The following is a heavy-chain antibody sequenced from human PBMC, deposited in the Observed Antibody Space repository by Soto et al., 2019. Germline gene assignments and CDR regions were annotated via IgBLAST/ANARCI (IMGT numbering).Heavy chain of an antibody. D-gene: IGHD4-17*01. Sequence: GGSLRLSCAASEFSFSDYWMAWVRQAPGKGLEWVSAISGSGGSTYYADSVKGRFTIFRDNSKNTLYLQMSSLRAEDTAVYYWARRTEYGALRNSYFDYWGKETLVTVSS. CDR3: ARRTEYGALRNSYFDY. V-gene: IGHV3-23*01. CDR2: ISGSGGST. J-gene: IGHJ4*02. CDR1: EFSFSDYW.